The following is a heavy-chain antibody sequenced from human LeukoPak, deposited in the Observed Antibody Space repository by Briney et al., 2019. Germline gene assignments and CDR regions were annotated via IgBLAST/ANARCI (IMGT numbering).Heavy chain of an antibody. CDR2: IIPIFGTA. V-gene: IGHV1-69*05. CDR1: GYTFTSYD. CDR3: ARGPVAATLDY. J-gene: IGHJ4*02. Sequence: ASVKVSCKASGYTFTSYDINWVRQATGQGLEWMGGIIPIFGTANYAQKFQGRVTITTDESTSTAYMELSSLRSEDTAVYYCARGPVAATLDYWGQGTLVTVSS. D-gene: IGHD2-15*01.